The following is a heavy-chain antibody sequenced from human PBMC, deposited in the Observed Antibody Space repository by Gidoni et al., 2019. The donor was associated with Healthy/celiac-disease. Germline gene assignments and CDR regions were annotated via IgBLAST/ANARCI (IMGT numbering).Heavy chain of an antibody. V-gene: IGHV3-74*01. CDR1: GFTFSSYW. CDR3: AREPGGWGLPLGIYYYYGMDV. J-gene: IGHJ6*02. Sequence: EVQLVESGGGLVQPGGSLRLSCAASGFTFSSYWMHWVRQAPGKGLVWVSRINSDGSSTSYADSVKGRFTISRDNAKNTLYLQMNSLRAEDTAVYYCAREPGGWGLPLGIYYYYGMDVWGQGTTVTVSS. D-gene: IGHD1-26*01. CDR2: INSDGSST.